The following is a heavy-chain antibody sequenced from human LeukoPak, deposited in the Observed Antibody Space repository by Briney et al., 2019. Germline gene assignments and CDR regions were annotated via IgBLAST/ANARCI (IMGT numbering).Heavy chain of an antibody. D-gene: IGHD3-22*01. CDR3: ARGNYDSTGYYYMGDTLDI. Sequence: PSETLSLTCAVYGGSFSGYYWSWIRQPPGKGLEWIGEINHSRSTNYNPSLKSRVTISVDTSKNQFSLKVNSVTAADTAVYYCARGNYDSTGYYYMGDTLDIWGQGTMVTVSS. CDR2: INHSRST. CDR1: GGSFSGYY. J-gene: IGHJ3*02. V-gene: IGHV4-34*01.